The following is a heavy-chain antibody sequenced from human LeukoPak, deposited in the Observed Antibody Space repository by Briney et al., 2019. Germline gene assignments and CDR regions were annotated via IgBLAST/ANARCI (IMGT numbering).Heavy chain of an antibody. CDR3: ARWVAAADSTDY. CDR1: RFTFRTYW. D-gene: IGHD6-13*01. Sequence: GGSLRLSCAASRFTFRTYWMTWVRQAPGKGLEWVANIKEDGSEKYYVDSVKGRFTISRDNAKNSVYLQMNSLRAEDTAVYYCARWVAAADSTDYWGQGTLVTVSS. V-gene: IGHV3-7*01. J-gene: IGHJ4*02. CDR2: IKEDGSEK.